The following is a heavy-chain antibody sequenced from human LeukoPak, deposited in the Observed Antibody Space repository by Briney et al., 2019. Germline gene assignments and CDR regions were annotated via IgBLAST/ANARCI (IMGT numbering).Heavy chain of an antibody. D-gene: IGHD2-15*01. CDR2: FFYSGST. V-gene: IGHV4-30-4*01. CDR3: ARGAMVAATRSFYYGMDI. J-gene: IGHJ6*02. CDR1: GGSISSGDFY. Sequence: SETLSLTCTVSGGSISSGDFYWSWIRQPPGKGLEWIGYFFYSGSTYYNPSLKSRVTISVDTSKNQFSLKLSSVTAADTAVYYCARGAMVAATRSFYYGMDIWGQGPRSPSP.